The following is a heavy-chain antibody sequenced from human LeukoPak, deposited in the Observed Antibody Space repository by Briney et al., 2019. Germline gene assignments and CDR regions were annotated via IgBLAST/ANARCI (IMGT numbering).Heavy chain of an antibody. CDR2: IYYSGST. J-gene: IGHJ4*02. D-gene: IGHD5-12*01. CDR1: DGSISSGDYY. Sequence: SQTLSLTCTVSDGSISSGDYYWSWIRQPPGKGLEWIGYIYYSGSTYYNPSLKSRVTISVDTSKNQFSLKLSSVTAADTAVYYCARDAGGYSAFDYWGQGTLVTVSS. CDR3: ARDAGGYSAFDY. V-gene: IGHV4-30-4*01.